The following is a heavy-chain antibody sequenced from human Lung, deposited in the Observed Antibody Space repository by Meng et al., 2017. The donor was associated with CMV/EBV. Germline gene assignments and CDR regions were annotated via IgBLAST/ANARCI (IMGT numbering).Heavy chain of an antibody. D-gene: IGHD5-18*01. J-gene: IGHJ6*02. CDR3: VRGHTYGDYYFYGMDV. Sequence: GESLKISCAASGFTFGDYGMGWVRQAPGKGLEWVPNINGKGRSFGYADSVKGRFSISRDNGKNSLYLQMNSLRADDTALYFCVRGHTYGDYYFYGMDVWGQGTTVTVS. CDR2: INGKGRSF. CDR1: GFTFGDYG. V-gene: IGHV3-20*04.